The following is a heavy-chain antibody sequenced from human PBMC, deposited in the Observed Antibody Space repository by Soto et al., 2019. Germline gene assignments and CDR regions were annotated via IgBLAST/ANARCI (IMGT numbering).Heavy chain of an antibody. Sequence: SETKRLTSTVSDGYIRGLGRSCSWKQQPPGKGLEWSGYIYDSGSTNNNPTLKSRVTISVDTSKNQFSLKLSSVTAADTAVYYCARVVTMVRGSIDLWGQGTLVTVSS. CDR2: IYDSGST. CDR3: ARVVTMVRGSIDL. D-gene: IGHD3-10*01. J-gene: IGHJ5*02. V-gene: IGHV4-61*08. CDR1: DGYIRGLGRS.